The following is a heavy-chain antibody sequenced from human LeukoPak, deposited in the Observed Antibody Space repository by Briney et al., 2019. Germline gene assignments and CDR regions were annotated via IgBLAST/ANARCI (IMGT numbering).Heavy chain of an antibody. J-gene: IGHJ4*02. CDR3: AREITGYSYGFDY. V-gene: IGHV3-48*03. D-gene: IGHD5-18*01. CDR2: ISSSGSTI. CDR1: GFTFSSYE. Sequence: GGSLRLSCAASGFTFSSYEMNWVRQAPGKGLEWVSYISSSGSTIYYADSVKGRFTISRDNAKNSLYLQMNSLRAEDTAVYYCAREITGYSYGFDYWGQGTLVTVSS.